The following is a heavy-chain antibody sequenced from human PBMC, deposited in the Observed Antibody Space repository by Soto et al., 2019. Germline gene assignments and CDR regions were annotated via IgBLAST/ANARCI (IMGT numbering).Heavy chain of an antibody. CDR1: GGSISSGDYY. CDR3: ARGGSGWSRYFDY. Sequence: SETLSLTCTVSGGSISSGDYYWSWIRQPPGKGLEWIGYIYYSGSTYYNPSLKSRVTISVDTSKNQFSLKLSSVTAADTAVYYCARGGSGWSRYFDYWGQGTLVTVSS. CDR2: IYYSGST. V-gene: IGHV4-30-4*01. J-gene: IGHJ4*02. D-gene: IGHD6-19*01.